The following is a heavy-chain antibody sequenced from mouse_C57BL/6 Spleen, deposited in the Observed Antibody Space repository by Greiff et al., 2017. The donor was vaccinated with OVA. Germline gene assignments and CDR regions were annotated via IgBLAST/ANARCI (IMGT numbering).Heavy chain of an antibody. CDR2: INPSNGGT. Sequence: VQLQQPGTELVKPGASVKLSCKASGYTFTSYWMHWVKQRPGQGLEWIGNINPSNGGTNYNEKFKSKATLTVDKSSSTAYMQLSILTSEDSAVYYCAREEGWSYAMDYWGQGTSVTVSS. CDR1: GYTFTSYW. V-gene: IGHV1-53*01. J-gene: IGHJ4*01. CDR3: AREEGWSYAMDY. D-gene: IGHD2-3*01.